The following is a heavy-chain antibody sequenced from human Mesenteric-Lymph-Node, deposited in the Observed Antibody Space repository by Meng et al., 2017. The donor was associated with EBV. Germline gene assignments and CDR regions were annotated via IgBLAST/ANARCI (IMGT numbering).Heavy chain of an antibody. D-gene: IGHD6-6*01. V-gene: IGHV4-39*01. Sequence: LQLPDVAPVLVKPSESLSLTCTVSGVSISSSSYHWGWTRQPPGKGLEWLGTIYYTGSTYYNPSLKSRLTISVDTSKNQFSLRLSSVTAADTAVYYCASYSSSSVDYWGQGTLVTVSS. CDR1: GVSISSSSYH. CDR2: IYYTGST. CDR3: ASYSSSSVDY. J-gene: IGHJ4*02.